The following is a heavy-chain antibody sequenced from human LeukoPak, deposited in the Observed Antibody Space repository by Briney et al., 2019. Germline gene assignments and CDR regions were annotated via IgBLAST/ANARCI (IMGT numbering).Heavy chain of an antibody. CDR1: GFTFSSYA. J-gene: IGHJ3*02. D-gene: IGHD3-16*02. V-gene: IGHV3-23*01. CDR2: ISGSGGST. CDR3: ARDMRVWGSYRYTRAFDI. Sequence: GGSLRLSCAASGFTFSSYAMSWVRQAPGKGLEWVSAISGSGGSTYYADSVKGRFTISRDNAKNSVYLQMNSLRPEDTAVYYCARDMRVWGSYRYTRAFDIWGQGTLVTVSS.